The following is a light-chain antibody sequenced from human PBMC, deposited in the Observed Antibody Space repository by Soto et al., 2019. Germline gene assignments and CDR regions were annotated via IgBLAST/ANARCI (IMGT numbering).Light chain of an antibody. V-gene: IGKV3-20*01. CDR2: GAS. CDR3: QQYDSSPWT. J-gene: IGKJ1*01. CDR1: QSVSSSF. Sequence: EIVLTQSPGTLSLSPGERATLSCRASQSVSSSFLAWYQQKPGQAPRLLIYGASSRATGIPDRFSGSGYGTDFTLTISRLEPEDFAVFYCQQYDSSPWTFGQGTQVAIK.